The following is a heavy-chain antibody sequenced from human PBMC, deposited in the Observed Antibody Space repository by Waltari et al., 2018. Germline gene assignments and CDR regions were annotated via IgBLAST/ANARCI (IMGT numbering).Heavy chain of an antibody. D-gene: IGHD6-19*01. CDR1: GGTFSSYA. CDR3: ATGGSSGWYR. Sequence: VQLVQSGAEVKKPGSSVKVSCKASGGTFSSYAISWVRQAPGQGLEWMGLVDPEDGETIYAEKFQGRVTITADTSTDTAYMELSSLRSEDTAVYYCATGGSSGWYRWGQGTLVTVSS. CDR2: VDPEDGET. J-gene: IGHJ4*02. V-gene: IGHV1-69-2*01.